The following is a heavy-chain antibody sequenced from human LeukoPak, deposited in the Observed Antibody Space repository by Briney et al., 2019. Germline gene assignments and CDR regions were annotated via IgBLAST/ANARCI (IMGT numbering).Heavy chain of an antibody. CDR2: ISSSGSTI. Sequence: PGGSLRLSCAASGFTFSDYYMSWIRQAPGKGLEGVSYISSSGSTIYYADSVKGRFTISRDNAKNSLYLQMNSLRAEDTAVYYCARAQRFLPLGFDRWGQGTLVTVSS. CDR1: GFTFSDYY. V-gene: IGHV3-11*01. D-gene: IGHD3-3*01. J-gene: IGHJ5*02. CDR3: ARAQRFLPLGFDR.